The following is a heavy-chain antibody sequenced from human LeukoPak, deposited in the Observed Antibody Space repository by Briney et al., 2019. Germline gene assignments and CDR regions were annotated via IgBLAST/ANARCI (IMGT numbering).Heavy chain of an antibody. CDR3: ARGGRYSTGYFQH. CDR1: GFTVSSNY. J-gene: IGHJ1*01. D-gene: IGHD6-25*01. CDR2: IYSGGST. V-gene: IGHV3-66*01. Sequence: GGSLRLSCAASGFTVSSNYMSWVRQAPGKGLEWVSVIYSGGSTYYADSVKGRFTISRDNSKNTLYLQMNSLRAEDTAVYHCARGGRYSTGYFQHWGQGTLVTVSS.